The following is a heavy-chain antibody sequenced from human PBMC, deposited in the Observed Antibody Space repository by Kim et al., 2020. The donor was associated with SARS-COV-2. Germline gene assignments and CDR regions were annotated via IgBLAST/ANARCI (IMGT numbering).Heavy chain of an antibody. V-gene: IGHV3-7*01. Sequence: GGSLRLSCTASGFTFSNYWMTWVRQAPGKGLEWVADIKQDGSDKYYVDSVKGRFTISRDNAKNSLYLQMNSLRAEDTAVYYCARDRGSWPTISHGIDVWGQGTRVCVSS. CDR3: ARDRGSWPTISHGIDV. CDR1: GFTFSNYW. CDR2: IKQDGSDK. J-gene: IGHJ6*02. D-gene: IGHD5-12*01.